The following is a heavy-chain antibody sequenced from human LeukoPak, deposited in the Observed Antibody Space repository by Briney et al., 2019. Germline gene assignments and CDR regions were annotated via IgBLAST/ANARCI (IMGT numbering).Heavy chain of an antibody. CDR1: GGSISSYY. V-gene: IGHV4-4*07. J-gene: IGHJ4*02. CDR3: ARDVGGYNYGYSLDY. D-gene: IGHD5-18*01. CDR2: IYTSGST. Sequence: SETLSLTCTVSGGSISSYYWSWIRQPAGKGLEWIGRIYTSGSTRYNSSLKSRVTMSVDTSKNQFSLKLSSVTAADTAVYYCARDVGGYNYGYSLDYWGQGTLVSVSS.